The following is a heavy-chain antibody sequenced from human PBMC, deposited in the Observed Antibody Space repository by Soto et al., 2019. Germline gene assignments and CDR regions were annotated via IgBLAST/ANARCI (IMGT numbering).Heavy chain of an antibody. CDR2: ISYDGSNK. CDR1: GFTFSSYG. CDR3: AKLTFYYFDY. D-gene: IGHD3-9*01. V-gene: IGHV3-30*18. J-gene: IGHJ4*02. Sequence: ESGGGVVQPGRSLRLSCAASGFTFSSYGMHWVRQAPGKGLEWVAVISYDGSNKYYADSVKGRFTISRDNSKNTLYLQMNSLRAEDTAVYYCAKLTFYYFDYWGQGTLVTVSS.